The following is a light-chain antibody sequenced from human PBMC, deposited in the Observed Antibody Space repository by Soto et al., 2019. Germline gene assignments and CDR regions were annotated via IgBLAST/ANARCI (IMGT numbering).Light chain of an antibody. J-gene: IGKJ1*01. CDR2: DAY. CDR1: QSVGHMF. Sequence: EIVLTQSPDTLSLSPGDRATLSCRASQSVGHMFLAWFQQKPGQAPRLLIFDAYRRATGIPDRFSGSGSGTNFALTISRLEPEDVALYYCHQYASSFGTFGQGTKVDIK. CDR3: HQYASSFGT. V-gene: IGKV3-20*01.